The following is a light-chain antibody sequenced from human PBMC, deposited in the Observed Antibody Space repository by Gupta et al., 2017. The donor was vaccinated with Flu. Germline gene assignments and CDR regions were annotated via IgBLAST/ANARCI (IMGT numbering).Light chain of an antibody. CDR2: WAS. J-gene: IGKJ5*01. CDR3: QQDHSAPIT. CDR1: QSVFSSSSNKNY. Sequence: SLGERATINCKSSQSVFSSSSNKNYLAWFQQKPGQPPKLLIFWASARESGVPDRFSGSGSGTDFTLTVSRLQAEDVAVYYCQQDHSAPITFGQGTRLEIK. V-gene: IGKV4-1*01.